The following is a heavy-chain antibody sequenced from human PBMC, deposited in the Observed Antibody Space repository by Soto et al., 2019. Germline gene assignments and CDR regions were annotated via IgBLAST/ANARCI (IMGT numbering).Heavy chain of an antibody. V-gene: IGHV5-51*01. J-gene: IGHJ6*02. CDR3: AREVSPTVTSYYGMDV. CDR2: IFPRDSDT. CDR1: AYMFNRYW. D-gene: IGHD4-4*01. Sequence: GESLKISCKGSAYMFNRYWIGWVRQMPGKGLEWMGIIFPRDSDTRYSPSFQGQVTISVDMSISTAYLQWSSLQASDTAMYYCAREVSPTVTSYYGMDVWGQGTTVTVSS.